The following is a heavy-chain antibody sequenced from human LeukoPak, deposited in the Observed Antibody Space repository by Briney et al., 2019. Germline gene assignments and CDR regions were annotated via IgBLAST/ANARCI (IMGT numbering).Heavy chain of an antibody. V-gene: IGHV3-64D*09. Sequence: GRSLRLSCAASGFTFSSHGMHWARQAPGKGLEHVSVISSNGYNTYYADSVKGRFTISRDNSKNTLYLQMSSLRVEDTAVYCCVKGGEYSSSASDIWGQGTMVTVSS. CDR2: ISSNGYNT. CDR1: GFTFSSHG. CDR3: VKGGEYSSSASDI. D-gene: IGHD6-13*01. J-gene: IGHJ3*02.